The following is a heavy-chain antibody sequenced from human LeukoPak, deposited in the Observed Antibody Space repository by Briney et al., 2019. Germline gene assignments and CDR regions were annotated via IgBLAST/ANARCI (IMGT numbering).Heavy chain of an antibody. CDR2: FNANSGDT. J-gene: IGHJ4*02. D-gene: IGHD3-3*01. CDR1: GYTFTGYH. V-gene: IGHV1-2*02. Sequence: GASVKVSCKTSGYTFTGYHVHWVRQAPGQGLEWMGWFNANSGDTKYAQKFQGRVTMTRDTSIGTDYMELTSLISDDTAIYYCARDPYDGNYYFDYWGQGTLVIVAS. CDR3: ARDPYDGNYYFDY.